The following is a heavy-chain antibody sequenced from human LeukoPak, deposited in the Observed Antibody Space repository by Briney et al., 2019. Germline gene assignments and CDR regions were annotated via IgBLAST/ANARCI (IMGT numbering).Heavy chain of an antibody. Sequence: GGSLRLSCAASGFTLGSYGMHGVRQAPGKGLEWVASISYDGSNEYYGDSVKGRFSVSRDNSKNTLYLHMNSLRAEDTAVYYCAKEREMATRYYFDYWGQGTLVTVSS. V-gene: IGHV3-30*18. CDR1: GFTLGSYG. CDR3: AKEREMATRYYFDY. D-gene: IGHD5-24*01. CDR2: ISYDGSNE. J-gene: IGHJ4*02.